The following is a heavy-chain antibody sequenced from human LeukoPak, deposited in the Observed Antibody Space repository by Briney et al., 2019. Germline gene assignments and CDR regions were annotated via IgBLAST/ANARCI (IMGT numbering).Heavy chain of an antibody. CDR2: ISFDGRNR. Sequence: GGSLRLSCAASGFTFSSYAMHWVRQAPGKGLEWVALISFDGRNRYYADSVKGRFTISRDSSKNTLYLQMNSLRAEDTAVYYCARDRGGLGYYFDYWGQGTLVTVSS. V-gene: IGHV3-30*14. CDR3: ARDRGGLGYYFDY. CDR1: GFTFSSYA. D-gene: IGHD3-16*01. J-gene: IGHJ4*02.